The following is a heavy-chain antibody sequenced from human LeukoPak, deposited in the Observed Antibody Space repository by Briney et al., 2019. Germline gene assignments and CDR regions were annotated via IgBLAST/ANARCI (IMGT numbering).Heavy chain of an antibody. Sequence: ASVKVSCKASGYTFTGYYMHWVRQAPGQGLEWMGWINPNSGGTNYAQKFQGGVTMTRDTSISTAYMELSRLRSDDTAVYYCASAGVATDPQFDYWGQGTLVTVSS. CDR3: ASAGVATDPQFDY. D-gene: IGHD1-26*01. CDR2: INPNSGGT. J-gene: IGHJ4*02. V-gene: IGHV1-2*02. CDR1: GYTFTGYY.